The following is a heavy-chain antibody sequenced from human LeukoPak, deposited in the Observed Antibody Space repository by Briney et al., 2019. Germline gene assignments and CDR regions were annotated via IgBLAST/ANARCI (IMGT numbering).Heavy chain of an antibody. J-gene: IGHJ6*03. CDR2: INSDGSST. D-gene: IGHD3-3*01. Sequence: GGSLRLSCAASGFTFSSYWMHWVRQAPGKWLVWVSRINSDGSSTSYADSVKGRFTISRDNAKNTLYLQMNSLRAEDTAVYYCARGPLTIFGVVVGDNYYYMDVWGKGTTVTVSS. CDR1: GFTFSSYW. CDR3: ARGPLTIFGVVVGDNYYYMDV. V-gene: IGHV3-74*01.